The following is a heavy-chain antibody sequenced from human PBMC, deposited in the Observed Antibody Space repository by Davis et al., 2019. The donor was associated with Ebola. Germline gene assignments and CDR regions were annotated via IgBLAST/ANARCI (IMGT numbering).Heavy chain of an antibody. CDR2: ISGSGGST. V-gene: IGHV3-23*01. CDR3: TLNAQLVRGEDY. Sequence: GESLKISCAASGFTFSSYAMSWVRQAPGKGLEWVSVISGSGGSTYYADSVKGRFTISRDNSKNTLYLQMNSLRAEDTAVYYCTLNAQLVRGEDYWGQGTLVTVSS. D-gene: IGHD6-6*01. J-gene: IGHJ4*02. CDR1: GFTFSSYA.